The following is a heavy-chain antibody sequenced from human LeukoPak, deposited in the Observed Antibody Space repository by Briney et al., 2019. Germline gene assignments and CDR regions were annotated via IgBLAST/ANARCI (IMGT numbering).Heavy chain of an antibody. V-gene: IGHV3-48*03. D-gene: IGHD5-18*01. CDR2: ISNSGTAI. Sequence: RGSLRLSCAASGFTFSSYEMNWVRQAPGKGLEWVSYISNSGTAIYYADSVKGRFTISRDNAKSSLCLQMNSLRAEDTAVYYCARAGYSMDTEYFQHWGQGTLVTVSS. CDR3: ARAGYSMDTEYFQH. J-gene: IGHJ1*01. CDR1: GFTFSSYE.